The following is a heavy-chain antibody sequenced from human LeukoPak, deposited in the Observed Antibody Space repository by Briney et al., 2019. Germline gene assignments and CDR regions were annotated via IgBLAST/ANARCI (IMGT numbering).Heavy chain of an antibody. CDR1: GFSFSSYA. D-gene: IGHD6-19*01. J-gene: IGHJ4*02. CDR3: AKRSGYTTGWFFDF. CDR2: ISGSGDNT. V-gene: IGHV3-23*01. Sequence: PGGSLRLPCAASGFSFSSYAMSGVRQAPGKGLEWGPPISGSGDNTYYAESVKGRFTISRDNSKNTLFLQMNSLRAEDTAVFYCAKRSGYTTGWFFDFWGQGTLVTVSS.